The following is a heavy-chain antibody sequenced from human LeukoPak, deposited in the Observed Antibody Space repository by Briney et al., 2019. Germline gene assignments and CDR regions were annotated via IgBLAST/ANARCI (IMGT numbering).Heavy chain of an antibody. J-gene: IGHJ4*02. CDR3: ARESGSSSWNFDY. D-gene: IGHD6-13*01. Sequence: SETLSLTCAVYGGSFSGYYWSWIRQPPGKGLEWIGEINHSGSTNYNPSLKSRVTISVDTSKNQFSLKLSSVTAADTAVYYCARESGSSSWNFDYWGQGTLVTVSS. V-gene: IGHV4-34*01. CDR1: GGSFSGYY. CDR2: INHSGST.